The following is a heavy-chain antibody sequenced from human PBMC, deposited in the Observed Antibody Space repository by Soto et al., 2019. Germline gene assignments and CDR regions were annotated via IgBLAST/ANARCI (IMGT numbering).Heavy chain of an antibody. V-gene: IGHV1-2*02. J-gene: IGHJ4*02. CDR3: ARINDFLTGNHFDY. CDR1: GYTFTDYY. CDR2: INPNSGAT. Sequence: ASVKVSCKASGYTFTDYYIHWVRQAPGQGLEWMGWINPNSGATKYAQKFEGRVTMTRDRSVNTVYMQLSRLTSDDTALYYCARINDFLTGNHFDYWGQGTLVTVSS. D-gene: IGHD3-9*01.